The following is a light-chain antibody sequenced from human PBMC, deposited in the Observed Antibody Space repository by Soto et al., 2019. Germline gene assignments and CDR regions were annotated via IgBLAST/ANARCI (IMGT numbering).Light chain of an antibody. V-gene: IGLV1-40*01. Sequence: QSVLTQPPSVSGAPGQRVTISCTESSSNIGAGYDVHWYQQLPGTAPKLLIYGNSNRPSGVPDRFSGSKSGTSASQAITGVQAEDEADYYCQSYDSRLSGWVFGGGTKLTVL. CDR1: SSNIGAGYD. CDR2: GNS. J-gene: IGLJ3*02. CDR3: QSYDSRLSGWV.